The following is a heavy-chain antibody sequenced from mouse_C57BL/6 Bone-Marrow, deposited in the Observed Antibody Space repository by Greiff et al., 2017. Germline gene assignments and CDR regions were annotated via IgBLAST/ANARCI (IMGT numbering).Heavy chain of an antibody. Sequence: VQLQQSGPELVKPGASVKISCKASGYAFSSSWMNWVKQRPGKGLEWIGRIYPGDGDTNYNGKFKGKATLTADKSSSTAYMQLSSLTSEDSAVYFCARRETGSAMDYWGQGTSVTVSS. V-gene: IGHV1-82*01. D-gene: IGHD4-1*01. CDR3: ARRETGSAMDY. CDR1: GYAFSSSW. J-gene: IGHJ4*01. CDR2: IYPGDGDT.